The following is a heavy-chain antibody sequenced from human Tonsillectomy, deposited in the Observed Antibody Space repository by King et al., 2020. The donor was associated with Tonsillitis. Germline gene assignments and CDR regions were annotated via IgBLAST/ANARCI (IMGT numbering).Heavy chain of an antibody. Sequence: VQLVESGGGLVQPGGSLRISCAVSGFTSDNYWMSWVRQVPGKGLEWLANINPDGSQKYYVDSLKGRFTISKDKAKNSVDLEMNNLTVEDTAVYYCASGLANYYDNSTFYSWGQGALVTVAS. CDR2: INPDGSQK. J-gene: IGHJ4*02. D-gene: IGHD3-22*01. CDR1: GFTSDNYW. V-gene: IGHV3-7*03. CDR3: ASGLANYYDNSTFYS.